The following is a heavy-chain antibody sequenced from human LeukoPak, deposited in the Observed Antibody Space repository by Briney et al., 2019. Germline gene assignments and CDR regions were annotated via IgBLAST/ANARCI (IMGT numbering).Heavy chain of an antibody. CDR2: FDPEDGET. V-gene: IGHV1-24*01. CDR3: ATMIDYYGSGSYYAFDY. D-gene: IGHD3-10*01. J-gene: IGHJ4*02. CDR1: GYTLTELY. Sequence: ASVKVSCKVSGYTLTELYMHWVRQAPGKGLEWMGGFDPEDGETIYAQKFQGRVTMTEDTSTDTAYTELSSLRSEDTAVYYCATMIDYYGSGSYYAFDYWGQGTLVTVSS.